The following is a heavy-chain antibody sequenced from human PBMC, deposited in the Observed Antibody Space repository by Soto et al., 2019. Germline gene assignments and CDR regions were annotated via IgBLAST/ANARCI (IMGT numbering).Heavy chain of an antibody. Sequence: QVQLVQSGAEVKKPGSSVKVSCKASGGTFSSYAISWVRQAPGQGLEWMGEIIPIFGTANYAQKFQGRVTITADESTSTAYMELSRRRSEDTAVYYCARDRGPSSGYYPYWFDPWGQGTLVTVSS. CDR2: IIPIFGTA. J-gene: IGHJ5*02. D-gene: IGHD3-22*01. CDR1: GGTFSSYA. V-gene: IGHV1-69*12. CDR3: ARDRGPSSGYYPYWFDP.